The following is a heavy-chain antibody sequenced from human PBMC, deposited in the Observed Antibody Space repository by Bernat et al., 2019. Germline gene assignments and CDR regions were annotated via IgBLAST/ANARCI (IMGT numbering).Heavy chain of an antibody. V-gene: IGHV3-15*01. CDR1: GFTFSNAW. CDR3: TSMVQGTNYYYYMDV. J-gene: IGHJ6*03. CDR2: IKSKTDGGTT. D-gene: IGHD3-10*01. Sequence: EVQLVESGGGLVKPGGSLRLSCAASGFTFSNAWMSWVRQAPGKGLEWVGRIKSKTDGGTTDYAAPVKGRFTISRDDSKNTLYQQMNSLKTEDTAVYYCTSMVQGTNYYYYMDVWGKGTTVTVSS.